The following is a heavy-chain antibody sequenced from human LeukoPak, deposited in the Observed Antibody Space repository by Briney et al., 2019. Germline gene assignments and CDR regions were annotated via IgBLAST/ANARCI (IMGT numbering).Heavy chain of an antibody. Sequence: SETLSLTCAVSGASISSTYWSTRVRQPPGKGLEWIGEIHDSGSTNYNPSLKSRVTISVDKSKKQFSLNLTSVTAADTAVYYCATRATDGPLWGQGTLVTVSS. CDR2: IHDSGST. CDR1: GASISSTYW. V-gene: IGHV4-4*02. D-gene: IGHD5-24*01. J-gene: IGHJ4*02. CDR3: ATRATDGPL.